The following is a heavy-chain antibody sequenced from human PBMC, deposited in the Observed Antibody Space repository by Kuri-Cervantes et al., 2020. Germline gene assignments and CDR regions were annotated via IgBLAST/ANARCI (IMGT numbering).Heavy chain of an antibody. CDR3: AKYFYPAGALVYYCYYIDV. Sequence: SLKIPCAASGFTFDDYAMHWVRQAPGKGLEWVSGISWNSGSIGYADSVKGRFTISRDNAKNYLYLQMNSLRAEDTALYYCAKYFYPAGALVYYCYYIDVWGKGTTVTVSS. CDR1: GFTFDDYA. CDR2: ISWNSGSI. V-gene: IGHV3-9*01. J-gene: IGHJ6*03. D-gene: IGHD2/OR15-2a*01.